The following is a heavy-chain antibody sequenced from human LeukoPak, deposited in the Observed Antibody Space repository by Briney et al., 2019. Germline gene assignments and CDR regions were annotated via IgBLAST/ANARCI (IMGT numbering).Heavy chain of an antibody. CDR1: GFTVSSNY. CDR2: IYSGGST. Sequence: PGESLRLSCAASGFTVSSNYMSWVRQAPGKGLEWVSVIYSGGSTYYADSVKGRFTISRDNSKNTLYLQMNSLRAEDTAVYYCARAYDGFGELSSYYFDYWGQGTLVTVSS. J-gene: IGHJ4*02. D-gene: IGHD3-10*01. V-gene: IGHV3-53*01. CDR3: ARAYDGFGELSSYYFDY.